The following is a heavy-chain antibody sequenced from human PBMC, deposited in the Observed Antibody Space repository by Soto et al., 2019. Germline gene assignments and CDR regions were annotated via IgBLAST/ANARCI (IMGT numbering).Heavy chain of an antibody. V-gene: IGHV1-8*02. Sequence: GASVKVSCKASGGTFSSYDINWVRQATGQGLEWMGWMNPNSGNTGYAQKFQGRVAMTRNTSISTAYMELSSLRSEDTAVYYCARGIPRYYDSSGYYLLYWGQGTLVTVSS. CDR2: MNPNSGNT. J-gene: IGHJ4*02. CDR3: ARGIPRYYDSSGYYLLY. CDR1: GGTFSSYD. D-gene: IGHD3-22*01.